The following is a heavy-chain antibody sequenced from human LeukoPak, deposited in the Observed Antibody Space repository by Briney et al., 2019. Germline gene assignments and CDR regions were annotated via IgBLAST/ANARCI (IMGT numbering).Heavy chain of an antibody. J-gene: IGHJ4*02. CDR1: GGSISSSSYY. Sequence: PSETLSLTCTVSGGSISSSSYYWDWIRQPPGEGLEWIGSIYYSGSTYYKPSFKSRVTISVDTSKNQFSLKLSSVTAADTAVYYCARRRGIVRFDYWGRGTLVTVSS. CDR2: IYYSGST. D-gene: IGHD1-26*01. CDR3: ARRRGIVRFDY. V-gene: IGHV4-39*01.